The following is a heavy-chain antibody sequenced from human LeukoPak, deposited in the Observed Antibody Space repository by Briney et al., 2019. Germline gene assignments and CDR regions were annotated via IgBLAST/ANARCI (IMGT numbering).Heavy chain of an antibody. Sequence: GVSLRLSCAASGVTVSNNYMNWVRQAPGKGLEWVSLIYSGGSTYYAESVKGRFTISRANSKNTLYLQMNSLRAADMAVYYCARDPPAVAANTYGWGQGTLVTVSS. V-gene: IGHV3-66*01. CDR3: ARDPPAVAANTYG. CDR1: GVTVSNNY. CDR2: IYSGGST. J-gene: IGHJ4*02. D-gene: IGHD6-6*01.